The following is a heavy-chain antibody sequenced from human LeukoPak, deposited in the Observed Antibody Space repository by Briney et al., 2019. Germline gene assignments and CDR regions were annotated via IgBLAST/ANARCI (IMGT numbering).Heavy chain of an antibody. CDR3: ARGGHIYSSSPSWFDP. J-gene: IGHJ5*02. Sequence: GGSLRLSCAASGFTFSSYSMNWVRQAPGKGLEWVSSISSSSSYIYYADSVKGRFTISRDNAKNSLYLQMNSLRAEDTAVYYCARGGHIYSSSPSWFDPWGQGTLVTVSS. V-gene: IGHV3-21*01. D-gene: IGHD6-6*01. CDR2: ISSSSSYI. CDR1: GFTFSSYS.